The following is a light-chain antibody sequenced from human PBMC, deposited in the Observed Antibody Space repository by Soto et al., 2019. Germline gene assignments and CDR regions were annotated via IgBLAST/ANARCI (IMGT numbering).Light chain of an antibody. Sequence: QSALTQPASVSGSPGQSITLSCTGTSSDVGAYNYVSWYQQHPDKAPKLMIYEVSNRPSGLSNRFSGSKSGNTASLTISGLQAEDEADYYCTSYTSSSSWVFGGGTQLTVL. V-gene: IGLV2-14*01. J-gene: IGLJ3*02. CDR2: EVS. CDR3: TSYTSSSSWV. CDR1: SSDVGAYNY.